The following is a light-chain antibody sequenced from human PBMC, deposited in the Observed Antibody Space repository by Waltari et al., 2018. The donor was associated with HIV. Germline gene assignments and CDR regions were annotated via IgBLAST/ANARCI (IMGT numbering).Light chain of an antibody. CDR1: SSDVGGYNY. J-gene: IGLJ1*01. V-gene: IGLV2-14*03. Sequence: QSALTQPASVSGSPGQSITISCTGTSSDVGGYNYVSWYQQHPGKAPKLMSYDVSNRPSGVSNRFSGSKSGNTASLTISGLQAEDEADYYCSSYTSSSTYVFGTGTKVTVL. CDR3: SSYTSSSTYV. CDR2: DVS.